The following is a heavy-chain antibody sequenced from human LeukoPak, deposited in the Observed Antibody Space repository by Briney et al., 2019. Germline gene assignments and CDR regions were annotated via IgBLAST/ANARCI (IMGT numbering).Heavy chain of an antibody. CDR1: GFTFSSYW. CDR3: ASDGDFWSGYYIDY. CDR2: IKQDGSEK. V-gene: IGHV3-7*01. D-gene: IGHD3-3*01. J-gene: IGHJ4*02. Sequence: GSLRLSCAASGFTFSSYWMSWVRQAPGKGLEWVANIKQDGSEKYYVDSVKGRFTISRDNAKNSLYLQMNSLRAEDTAVYYCASDGDFWSGYYIDYWGQGTLVTASS.